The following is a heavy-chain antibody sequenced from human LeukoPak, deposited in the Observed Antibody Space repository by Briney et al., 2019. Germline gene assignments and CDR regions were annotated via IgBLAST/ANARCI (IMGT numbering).Heavy chain of an antibody. V-gene: IGHV4-59*12. CDR1: GGSISSYY. CDR3: GKTDIYFNPIDD. J-gene: IGHJ4*02. D-gene: IGHD3-9*01. Sequence: PSETLSLTCTVSGGSISSYYWSWIRQPPGKGLEWIGHIYYSGSTNYNPSLQSRVNISMDYSKNKFSLKLNSVTAADTAIYYCGKTDIYFNPIDDWSPGSLVTVSS. CDR2: IYYSGST.